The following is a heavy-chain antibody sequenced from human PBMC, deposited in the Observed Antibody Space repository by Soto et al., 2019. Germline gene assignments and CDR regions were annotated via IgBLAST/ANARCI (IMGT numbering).Heavy chain of an antibody. CDR2: IKQDGSEK. V-gene: IGHV3-7*01. Sequence: GGSLRLSCEASGFTFSRVSMSWVRQAPGKGLEWVANIKQDGSEKYYVDSVKGRFTISRDNAKNSLYLQMNSLRAEDTAVYYCARVYDSSGYYGEYYSDYWGQGTLVTVSS. D-gene: IGHD3-22*01. J-gene: IGHJ4*02. CDR3: ARVYDSSGYYGEYYSDY. CDR1: GFTFSRVS.